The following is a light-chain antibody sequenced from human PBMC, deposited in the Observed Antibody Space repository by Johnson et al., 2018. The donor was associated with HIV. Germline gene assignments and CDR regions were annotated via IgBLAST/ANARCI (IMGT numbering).Light chain of an antibody. Sequence: QSVLTQPPSVSAAPGQKVTISCSGSSSNIGNNYVSWYQQLPGTAPKLLIYENNKRPSGIPDRFSGSKSGTSATLGITGLQTGDEADYYCGTWDSRLKACYVFGSGTHVTVL. CDR3: GTWDSRLKACYV. CDR1: SSNIGNNY. J-gene: IGLJ1*01. V-gene: IGLV1-51*02. CDR2: ENN.